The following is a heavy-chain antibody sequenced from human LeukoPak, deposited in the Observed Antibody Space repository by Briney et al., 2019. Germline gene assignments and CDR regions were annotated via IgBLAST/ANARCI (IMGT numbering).Heavy chain of an antibody. CDR1: GFTFDDYG. V-gene: IGHV3-20*04. CDR3: ARDQKGGGPSDY. J-gene: IGHJ4*02. D-gene: IGHD3-16*01. Sequence: PGGSLRLSCAASGFTFDDYGMSWVRQAPGKGLEWVSGINWNGGSTVYADSVKGRFTISRDNAKNSLYLQMNSLIAEDTALSYCARDQKGGGPSDYWGQGTLVTVSS. CDR2: INWNGGST.